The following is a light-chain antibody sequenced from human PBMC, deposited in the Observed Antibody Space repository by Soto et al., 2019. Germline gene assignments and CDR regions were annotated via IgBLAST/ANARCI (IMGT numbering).Light chain of an antibody. CDR2: TNN. V-gene: IGLV1-40*01. Sequence: QSVLAQPPSVSGAPGQRVTISCTGSNSNIGAGYDVHWYQQLPGTAPKFLIYTNNNRPSGVPDRFSGSKSGTSASLAITGLQAEDEADYYCPSYDSSLSAYVFGTGTKVTV. CDR1: NSNIGAGYD. CDR3: PSYDSSLSAYV. J-gene: IGLJ1*01.